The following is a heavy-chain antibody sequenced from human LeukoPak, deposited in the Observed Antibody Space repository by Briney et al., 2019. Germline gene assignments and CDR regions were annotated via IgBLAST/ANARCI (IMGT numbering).Heavy chain of an antibody. V-gene: IGHV3-64*01. D-gene: IGHD1-26*01. CDR1: GFTFSTYA. CDR3: ARDIVGACDY. CDR2: ISSNGGST. Sequence: GGSLRLSCAASGFTFSTYAMHWVRQAPGKGLEYVSAISSNGGSTYYANSVKGRFTISRDNSKNTMYLQMGSLRAEDMAVYYCARDIVGACDYWGQGTLVTVSS. J-gene: IGHJ4*02.